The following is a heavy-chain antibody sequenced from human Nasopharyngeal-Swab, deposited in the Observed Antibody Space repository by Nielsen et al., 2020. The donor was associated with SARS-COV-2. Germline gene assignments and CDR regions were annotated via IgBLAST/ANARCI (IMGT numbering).Heavy chain of an antibody. V-gene: IGHV3-23*01. D-gene: IGHD6-13*01. CDR3: AKDLGLGSWYYAY. CDR1: GFTFSNAW. CDR2: ISGSGGST. J-gene: IGHJ4*02. Sequence: GESLKISCAASGFTFSNAWMSWVRQAPGKGLEWVSAISGSGGSTYYADSVKGRFTISRDNSKNTLYLQMNSLRAEDTAVYYCAKDLGLGSWYYAYWGQGTLVTVSS.